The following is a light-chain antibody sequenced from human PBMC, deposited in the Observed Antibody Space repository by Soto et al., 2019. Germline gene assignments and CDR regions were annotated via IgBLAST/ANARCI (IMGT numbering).Light chain of an antibody. CDR2: WAS. Sequence: DIVMTQSPDSLAVSLGERATINCKSSQSVIHTSNNKSYLAWYQQKPGHPPQLLLYWASARESGVPDRFSGSGSGTDFNLTISSLQAEDVAVYYCQQYYSTPRTFGQGTKVDIK. CDR3: QQYYSTPRT. CDR1: QSVIHTSNNKSY. J-gene: IGKJ2*01. V-gene: IGKV4-1*01.